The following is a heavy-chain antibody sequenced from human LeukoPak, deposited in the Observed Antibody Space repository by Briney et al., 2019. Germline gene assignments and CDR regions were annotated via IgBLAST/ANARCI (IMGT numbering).Heavy chain of an antibody. D-gene: IGHD3-10*01. CDR1: GYTFTSYY. Sequence: ASVKVSCKASGYTFTSYYMHWVRQAPGQGLEWMGIINPSGGSTSYAQKFQGRVTMTRDTYTSTVYMELSSLRSEDTAVYYCARDKVYYYGSGSYYPPNWFDPWGQGTLVTVSS. CDR3: ARDKVYYYGSGSYYPPNWFDP. J-gene: IGHJ5*02. CDR2: INPSGGST. V-gene: IGHV1-46*01.